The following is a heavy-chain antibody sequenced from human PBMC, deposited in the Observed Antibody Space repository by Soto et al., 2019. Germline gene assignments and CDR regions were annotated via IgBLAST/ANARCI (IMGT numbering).Heavy chain of an antibody. V-gene: IGHV4-30-2*01. CDR1: GGSISSGGYS. Sequence: SETLSLTCAVSGGSISSGGYSWSWIRQPPGKGLEWIGYIYHSGSTNYNPSLKSRVTISVDTSKNQFSLKLSSVTAADTAVYYCAYGRDGYNFDHDAFDIWGQGTMVTVSS. J-gene: IGHJ3*02. CDR3: AYGRDGYNFDHDAFDI. CDR2: IYHSGST. D-gene: IGHD5-12*01.